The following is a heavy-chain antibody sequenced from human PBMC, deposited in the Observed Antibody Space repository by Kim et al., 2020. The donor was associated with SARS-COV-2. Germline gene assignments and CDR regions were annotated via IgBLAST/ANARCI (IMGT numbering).Heavy chain of an antibody. CDR2: INATGSGKYD. J-gene: IGHJ4*01. D-gene: IGHD1-20*01. CDR3: TREYIWIEEWHYFD. CDR1: GFIFRNSW. Sequence: GGSLRLSCEASGFIFRNSWMSWVRQAPGKGLEWVGHINATGSGKYDDYAATVQSIFCITSDDSLCIVHMQMVSVDSAATYYYNCTREYIWIEEWHYFD. V-gene: IGHV3-15*01.